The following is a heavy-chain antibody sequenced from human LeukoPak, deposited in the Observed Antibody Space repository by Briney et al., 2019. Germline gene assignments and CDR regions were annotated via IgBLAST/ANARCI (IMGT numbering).Heavy chain of an antibody. CDR3: ARGALITMIVENAFDI. V-gene: IGHV4-4*02. J-gene: IGHJ3*02. D-gene: IGHD3-22*01. CDR1: GGSISSSNW. Sequence: SGTLSLTCAVSGGSISSSNWWSWVRQPPGKGLEGIGEIYHSGSTNYNPSLKSRATISVDKSKNQFSLKLSSVTAADTAVYSCARGALITMIVENAFDIWGQGTMVTVSS. CDR2: IYHSGST.